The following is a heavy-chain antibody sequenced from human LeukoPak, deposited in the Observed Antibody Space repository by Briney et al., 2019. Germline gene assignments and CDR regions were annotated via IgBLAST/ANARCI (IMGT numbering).Heavy chain of an antibody. Sequence: PGGSLRLSCEASGFTFSAFGMNWVRQAPGKGLEWVSTITKSGDSTYYADSMKGRFTISRDNAKNSLYLQMNSLRAEDTAVYYCARALWSGPVYYGMDVWGQGTTVTVSS. V-gene: IGHV3-21*01. CDR3: ARALWSGPVYYGMDV. J-gene: IGHJ6*02. CDR2: ITKSGDST. D-gene: IGHD3-10*01. CDR1: GFTFSAFG.